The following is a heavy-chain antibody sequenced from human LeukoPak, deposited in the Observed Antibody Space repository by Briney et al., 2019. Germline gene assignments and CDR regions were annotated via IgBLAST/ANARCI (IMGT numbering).Heavy chain of an antibody. CDR3: ARGATIFGVVIISPYNWFDP. V-gene: IGHV4-34*01. J-gene: IGHJ5*02. CDR1: GGSFSGYY. CDR2: INHSGST. Sequence: SETLSLTCAVYGGSFSGYYWSWIRQPPGKGLEWIGEINHSGSTNYNPSLKSRVTISVDTSKNQFSLKLSSVTAADTAVYYCARGATIFGVVIISPYNWFDPWGQGTLVTVSS. D-gene: IGHD3-3*01.